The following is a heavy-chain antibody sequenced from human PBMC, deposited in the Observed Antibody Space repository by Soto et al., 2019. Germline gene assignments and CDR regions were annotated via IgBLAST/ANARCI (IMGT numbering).Heavy chain of an antibody. CDR2: IIPLFGTP. CDR1: GGIFSTYA. J-gene: IGHJ4*02. Sequence: QVQLVQSGAEVTTPGSSVKVSCKASGGIFSTYAISWLRQAPGQGLEWMGGIIPLFGTPNYAQRFQGRVTITADESTSTAYMEMSRLRSEDTAVYYCARDRDDYGSGNYYNRMDFWGQGTLVTVSS. D-gene: IGHD3-10*01. V-gene: IGHV1-69*01. CDR3: ARDRDDYGSGNYYNRMDF.